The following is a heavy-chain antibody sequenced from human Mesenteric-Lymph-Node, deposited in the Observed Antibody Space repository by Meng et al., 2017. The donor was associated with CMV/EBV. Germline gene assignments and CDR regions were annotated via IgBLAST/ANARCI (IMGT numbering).Heavy chain of an antibody. D-gene: IGHD2-2*01. CDR2: ISSSSSYI. CDR1: GSIFSSYS. J-gene: IGHJ6*02. V-gene: IGHV3-21*01. CDR3: ARDRCSSTSCYYYYGMDV. Sequence: GESLKISCAASGSIFSSYSMNWVRQAPGKGLEWVSSISSSSSYIYYADSVKGRFTISRDNAKNSLYLQMNSLRAEDTAVYYCARDRCSSTSCYYYYGMDVWGQGTTVTVSS.